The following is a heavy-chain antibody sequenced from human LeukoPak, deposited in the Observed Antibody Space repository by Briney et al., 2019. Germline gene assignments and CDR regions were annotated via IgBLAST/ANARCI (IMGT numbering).Heavy chain of an antibody. CDR2: IYHSGST. CDR3: AREDSEWEPT. J-gene: IGHJ4*02. D-gene: IGHD1-26*01. Sequence: SETLSLTCTVSGYSISSGDYWGWIRRPPGKGLEWIGSIYHSGSTYYNPSLKSRVTISVDTSKNQFSLKLSSVTAADTAVYYCAREDSEWEPTWGQGTLVTVSS. CDR1: GYSISSGDY. V-gene: IGHV4-38-2*02.